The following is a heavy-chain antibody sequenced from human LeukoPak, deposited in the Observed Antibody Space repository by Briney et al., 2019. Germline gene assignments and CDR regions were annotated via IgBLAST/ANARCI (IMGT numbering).Heavy chain of an antibody. V-gene: IGHV3-7*03. D-gene: IGHD6-19*01. CDR1: GFTFSSYW. CDR2: IQQDGSMK. CDR3: AKGSSGPDD. J-gene: IGHJ4*02. Sequence: GGSLRLSCAASGFTFSSYWMSWVRQAPGKGLEWVANIQQDGSMKYYVDSVKGRFTISRDNARSSLYLQMNSLRAEDTAIYYCAKGSSGPDDWGQGALVTVSS.